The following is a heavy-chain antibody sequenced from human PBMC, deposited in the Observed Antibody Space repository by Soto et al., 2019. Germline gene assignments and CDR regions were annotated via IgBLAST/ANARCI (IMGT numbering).Heavy chain of an antibody. D-gene: IGHD1-26*01. J-gene: IGHJ5*02. CDR3: ARGTHSYSGSHELDA. Sequence: EVQLVESGGRLVQRGGSLRLSCSGSGFIFGAQELDWVRRVPGRGLGGVAGISGSGNSPFFRDSVKGRFTISRDNSKNTVYLEMNNLRDEDSAMYFCARGTHSYSGSHELDAWGLGTLVTVSS. CDR1: GFIFGAQE. V-gene: IGHV3-23*04. CDR2: ISGSGNSP.